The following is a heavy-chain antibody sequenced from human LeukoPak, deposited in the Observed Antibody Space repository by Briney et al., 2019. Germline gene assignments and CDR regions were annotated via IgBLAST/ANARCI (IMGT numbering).Heavy chain of an antibody. V-gene: IGHV3-7*01. CDR3: ARDGKAVGLDY. CDR1: GFNLRSFW. CDR2: IKHDASEI. D-gene: IGHD6-19*01. J-gene: IGHJ4*02. Sequence: GGSLRLSCAASGFNLRSFWMSWVRQAPGKGLEWMANIKHDASEIYYVDSVKGRFTISRDNAKNSLYLQMNSLRAEDTAVYYCARDGKAVGLDYWGQGALVTVSP.